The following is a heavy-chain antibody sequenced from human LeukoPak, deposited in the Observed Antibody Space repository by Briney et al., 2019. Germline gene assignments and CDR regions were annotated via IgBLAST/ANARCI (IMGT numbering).Heavy chain of an antibody. V-gene: IGHV4-34*01. J-gene: IGHJ5*02. CDR2: INHSGST. CDR1: GGSFSGYY. D-gene: IGHD5-18*01. CDR3: ARGHTAMVLNWFDP. Sequence: PSETLSLTCAVYGGSFSGYYWSWIRQPPGKGLEWIGEINHSGSTNYNPSLKSRVTISVDTSKNQFSPKLSSVTAADTAVYYCARGHTAMVLNWFDPWGQGTLVTVSS.